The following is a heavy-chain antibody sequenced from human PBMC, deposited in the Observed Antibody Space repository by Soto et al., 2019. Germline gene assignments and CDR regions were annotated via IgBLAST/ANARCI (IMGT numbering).Heavy chain of an antibody. D-gene: IGHD1-1*01. Sequence: ETLSLTCAVYGGSFSGYYWSWIRQPPGKGLEWIGEINHSGSTNYNPSLKSRVTISVDTSKNQFSLKLSSVTAADTAVYYCARGTRTRTTYDYWGQGTLVTVS. CDR1: GGSFSGYY. V-gene: IGHV4-34*01. CDR3: ARGTRTRTTYDY. J-gene: IGHJ4*02. CDR2: INHSGST.